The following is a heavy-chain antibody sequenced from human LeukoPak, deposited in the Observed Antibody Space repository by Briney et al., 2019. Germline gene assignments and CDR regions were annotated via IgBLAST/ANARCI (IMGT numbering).Heavy chain of an antibody. Sequence: PSETLSLTCTVSGGSISSSNYYWVWIRQPPGKGLEWIASVYYSGSTYYNPSLKSRVTISVDTSKNQFSLKLTSVTAADTAVYYCARGRSGSYHSPFDYWGQGTLVTVAS. CDR3: ARGRSGSYHSPFDY. CDR2: VYYSGST. D-gene: IGHD1-26*01. CDR1: GGSISSSNYY. J-gene: IGHJ4*02. V-gene: IGHV4-39*01.